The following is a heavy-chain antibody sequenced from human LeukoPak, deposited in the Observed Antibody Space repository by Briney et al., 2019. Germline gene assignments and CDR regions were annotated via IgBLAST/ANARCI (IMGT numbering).Heavy chain of an antibody. Sequence: PSQTLSLTCTVSGGSISSGSYYRSWIRQPAGKGLEWIGRIYTSGSTNYNPSLKSRVTISVDTSKNQFSLKLSSVTAADTAVYYCARSPGVTGTYGYWGQGTLVTVSS. J-gene: IGHJ4*02. V-gene: IGHV4-61*02. CDR2: IYTSGST. D-gene: IGHD1-7*01. CDR1: GGSISSGSYY. CDR3: ARSPGVTGTYGY.